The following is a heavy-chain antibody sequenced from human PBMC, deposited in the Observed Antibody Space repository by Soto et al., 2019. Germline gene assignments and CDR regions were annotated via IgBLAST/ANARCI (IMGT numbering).Heavy chain of an antibody. CDR2: IIPIFGTA. V-gene: IGHV1-69*01. CDR3: ARGPMDGDREGYFDY. D-gene: IGHD4-17*01. Sequence: QVQLVQSGAEVKKPGSSVKVSCKASGGTFSSYAISWVRQAPGQGLEWMGGIIPIFGTANYAQKFQGRVTIAADESTSTACSELSRVRSEDTAVYYCARGPMDGDREGYFDYWGQGTLVTVSS. J-gene: IGHJ4*02. CDR1: GGTFSSYA.